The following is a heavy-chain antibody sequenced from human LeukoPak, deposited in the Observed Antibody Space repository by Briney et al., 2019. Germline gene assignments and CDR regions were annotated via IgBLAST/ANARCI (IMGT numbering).Heavy chain of an antibody. V-gene: IGHV5-51*01. CDR3: ARHIGLTTRYFDY. Sequence: GESLKISCEASGYTFTNYWIGWVRQMPGKGLEWMGMIYPGDSDTRYSPSFQGHVTISADRSTTTAYLQWSSLKASDTAMYYCARHIGLTTRYFDYWGQGTLVTVS. D-gene: IGHD4/OR15-4a*01. CDR2: IYPGDSDT. CDR1: GYTFTNYW. J-gene: IGHJ4*02.